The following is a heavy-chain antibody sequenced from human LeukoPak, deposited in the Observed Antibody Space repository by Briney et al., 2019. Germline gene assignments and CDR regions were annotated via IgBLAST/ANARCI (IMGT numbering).Heavy chain of an antibody. CDR1: GGSISSGDYY. J-gene: IGHJ6*02. CDR2: IYYSGST. Sequence: SETLSLTCTVSGGSISSGDYYWSWIRQPPGKGLEWIGYIYYSGSTYYNPSLKSRVTISVDTSKNQFSLKLSSVTAADTAVYYCARDCSSTSCYVYYGMDVWGQGTTVTVSS. D-gene: IGHD2-2*01. V-gene: IGHV4-30-4*01. CDR3: ARDCSSTSCYVYYGMDV.